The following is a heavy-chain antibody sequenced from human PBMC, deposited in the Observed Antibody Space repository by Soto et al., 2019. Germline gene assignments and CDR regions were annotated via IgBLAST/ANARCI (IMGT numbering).Heavy chain of an antibody. Sequence: GESLKISCKGSGYSFTSYWIAWVRPLPGKGLEWMGIIYPGDSDTRYSPSFQGQVTISADKSISTAYLQWSSLKASDTAMYYCASAVSTYSSSWYWFDPWGQGTLVSVSA. J-gene: IGHJ5*02. CDR1: GYSFTSYW. V-gene: IGHV5-51*03. CDR3: ASAVSTYSSSWYWFDP. CDR2: IYPGDSDT. D-gene: IGHD6-13*01.